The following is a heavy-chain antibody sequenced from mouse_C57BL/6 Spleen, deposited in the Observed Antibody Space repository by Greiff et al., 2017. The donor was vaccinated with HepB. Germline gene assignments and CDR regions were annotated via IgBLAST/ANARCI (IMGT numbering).Heavy chain of an antibody. J-gene: IGHJ3*01. Sequence: QVQLQQPGAELVRPGTSVKLSCKASGYTFTSYWMHWVKQRPGQGLGWIGVIDPSDSYTNYNQKFKGKATLTVDTSSSTAYMQLSSLTSEDSAVYYCARRDYGSSQFAYWGKGTLVTVSA. V-gene: IGHV1-59*01. CDR1: GYTFTSYW. CDR3: ARRDYGSSQFAY. CDR2: IDPSDSYT. D-gene: IGHD1-1*01.